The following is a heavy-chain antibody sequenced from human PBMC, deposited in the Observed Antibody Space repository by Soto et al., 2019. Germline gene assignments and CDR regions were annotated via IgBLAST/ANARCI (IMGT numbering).Heavy chain of an antibody. CDR2: ISGSGGST. CDR3: AKDLDGYSYGYSNYGMDV. D-gene: IGHD5-18*01. V-gene: IGHV3-23*01. Sequence: GGSLRLSCAASGFTFSSYAMSWVRQAPGKGLEWVSAISGSGGSTYYADSVKGRFTIPRDNSKNTLYLQMNSLRAEDTAVYYCAKDLDGYSYGYSNYGMDVWGQGTTVTVSS. J-gene: IGHJ6*02. CDR1: GFTFSSYA.